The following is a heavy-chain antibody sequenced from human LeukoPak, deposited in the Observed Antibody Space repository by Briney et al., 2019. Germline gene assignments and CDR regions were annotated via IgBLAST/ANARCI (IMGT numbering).Heavy chain of an antibody. D-gene: IGHD5-24*01. CDR1: GYTFTGYH. J-gene: IGHJ6*03. Sequence: ASVKVSCKASGYTFTGYHMHWVRQAPGQGLEWMGWINPNSGGTNYAQKVQGRVTMTTDTSTSTSYMELRNLRSDDTAVYYCARNTYGYKFSMDVWGKGTTVIISS. CDR3: ARNTYGYKFSMDV. V-gene: IGHV1-2*02. CDR2: INPNSGGT.